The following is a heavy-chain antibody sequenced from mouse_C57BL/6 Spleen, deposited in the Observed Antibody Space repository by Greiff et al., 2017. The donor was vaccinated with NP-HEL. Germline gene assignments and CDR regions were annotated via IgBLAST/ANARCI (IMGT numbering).Heavy chain of an antibody. V-gene: IGHV1-50*01. CDR1: GYTFTSYW. CDR3: ARKWDWDSYAMDY. D-gene: IGHD4-1*01. CDR2: IDPSDSYT. J-gene: IGHJ4*01. Sequence: QVQLQQSGAELVKPGASVKLSCKASGYTFTSYWMQWVKQRPGQGLEWIGEIDPSDSYTNYNQKFKGKATLTVDTSSSTAYMQLSSLTSEDSAVYYCARKWDWDSYAMDYWGQGTSVTVSS.